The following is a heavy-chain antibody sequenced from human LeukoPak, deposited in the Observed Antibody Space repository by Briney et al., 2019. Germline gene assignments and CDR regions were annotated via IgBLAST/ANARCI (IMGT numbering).Heavy chain of an antibody. V-gene: IGHV4-39*07. CDR2: IYYSGST. CDR1: GGSISSSNYY. CDR3: ARVSLVRGAPDYYFDY. Sequence: SETLSLTCTVSGGSISSSNYYWGWIRQPPGKGLEWIGNIYYSGSTYYNPSLKSRVTMSVDTSKNQFSLKLSSVTAADTAVYYCARVSLVRGAPDYYFDYWGQGTLVTVSS. D-gene: IGHD3-10*01. J-gene: IGHJ4*02.